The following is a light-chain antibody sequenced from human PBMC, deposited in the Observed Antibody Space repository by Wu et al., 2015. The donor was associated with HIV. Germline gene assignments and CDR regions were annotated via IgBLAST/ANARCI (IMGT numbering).Light chain of an antibody. J-gene: IGKJ3*01. CDR3: QQYGSSPFT. V-gene: IGKV3-20*01. CDR1: QSVGTN. Sequence: EIVVTQSPATLSVSPGERATLSCRASQSVGTNLAWYQQKPGQAPRLLIYGASTRATGIPDRFSGSGSGTDFTLTISRLEPEDFAVYYCQQYGSSPFTFGPGTKVDIK. CDR2: GAS.